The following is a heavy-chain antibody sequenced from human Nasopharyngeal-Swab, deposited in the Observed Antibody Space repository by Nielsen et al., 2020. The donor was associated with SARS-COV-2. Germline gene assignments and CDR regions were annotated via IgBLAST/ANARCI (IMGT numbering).Heavy chain of an antibody. CDR3: ARGYYYYYGMDV. J-gene: IGHJ6*02. V-gene: IGHV3-69-1*01. CDR2: IRGSNDI. Sequence: GGSLRLSCAASGFIFSDYSMNWVRQAPGKGLEWISYIRGSNDIYYADSVKGRFTISRDHAKNSLYLQMSSLRVEDTAVYYCARGYYYYYGMDVWGQGTTVTVSS. CDR1: GFIFSDYS.